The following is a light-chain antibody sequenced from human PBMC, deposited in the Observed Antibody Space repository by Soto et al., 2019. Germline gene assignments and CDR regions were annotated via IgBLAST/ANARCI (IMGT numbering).Light chain of an antibody. CDR1: SSNIGAGYD. V-gene: IGLV1-40*01. Sequence: QSVLTQPPSVSGAPGQRVTISCTGSSSNIGAGYDVHWYQQLPGPAPKLLIYGNSNRPSGVPDRFSGSKSGTSASLAITGIQAEDEADYYCQSYDSSLSGRVVFGGGTKLTVL. CDR3: QSYDSSLSGRVV. J-gene: IGLJ2*01. CDR2: GNS.